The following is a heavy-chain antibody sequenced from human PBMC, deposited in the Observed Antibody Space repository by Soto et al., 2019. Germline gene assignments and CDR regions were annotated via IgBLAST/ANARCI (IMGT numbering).Heavy chain of an antibody. J-gene: IGHJ4*02. Sequence: SETLSLTCTVSGGSISSYYWSWIRQPPGKGLEWIGYIYYSGSTNYNPSLKSRVTISVDTSKNQFSLKLSSVTAADTAVYYCARGSFGNSPRFDYWGQGTLVTVSS. CDR3: ARGSFGNSPRFDY. D-gene: IGHD3-3*01. CDR2: IYYSGST. V-gene: IGHV4-59*01. CDR1: GGSISSYY.